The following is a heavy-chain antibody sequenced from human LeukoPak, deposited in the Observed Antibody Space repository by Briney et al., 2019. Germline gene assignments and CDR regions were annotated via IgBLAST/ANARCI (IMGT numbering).Heavy chain of an antibody. V-gene: IGHV3-30*02. Sequence: GGSLRLSCAASGFIFSTYGMHWVRQAPGKGLEWVAFIRSDGRTKYFADSVKGRFTISRDNSKNTLYLQMNSLRAEDTAVYYCAKDQLLGGSYTFDYWGQGTLVTVSS. CDR2: IRSDGRTK. J-gene: IGHJ4*02. CDR1: GFIFSTYG. CDR3: AKDQLLGGSYTFDY. D-gene: IGHD1-26*01.